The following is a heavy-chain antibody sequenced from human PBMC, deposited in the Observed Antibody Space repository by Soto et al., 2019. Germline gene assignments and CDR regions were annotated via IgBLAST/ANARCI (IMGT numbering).Heavy chain of an antibody. D-gene: IGHD6-19*01. J-gene: IGHJ4*02. CDR3: ARNPIAVAGLDY. V-gene: IGHV1-69*02. CDR2: IIPILGIA. Sequence: QVQLVQSGAEVKRPGSWVKVSCKASGGTFSSYTISWGRQAPGQGLEWMGRIIPILGIANYAQKFQGRVTITADKSTSTAYMELSSLRSEDTAVYYCARNPIAVAGLDYWGQGTLVTVSS. CDR1: GGTFSSYT.